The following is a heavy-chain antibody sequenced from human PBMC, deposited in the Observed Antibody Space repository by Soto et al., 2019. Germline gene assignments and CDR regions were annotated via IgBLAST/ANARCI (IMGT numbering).Heavy chain of an antibody. CDR1: GGSISSFQ. Sequence: PSETLSLTCTVSGGSISSFQWSWIRQTGGKGLEWIGRIDASGSTNYNPSLKSRVIMSVDTSKNQFSLKVTSVTAADTAVYYCARDLNYDFWSERHQYFDTWGQGTLVTVSS. D-gene: IGHD3-3*01. J-gene: IGHJ5*02. CDR3: ARDLNYDFWSERHQYFDT. CDR2: IDASGST. V-gene: IGHV4-4*07.